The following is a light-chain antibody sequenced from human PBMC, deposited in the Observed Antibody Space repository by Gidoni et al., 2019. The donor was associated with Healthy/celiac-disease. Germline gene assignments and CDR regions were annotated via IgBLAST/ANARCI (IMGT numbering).Light chain of an antibody. V-gene: IGKV1-33*01. CDR3: QQYDNLPLT. Sequence: NQMTQSPSSLSASVGDRVTITCQASQDISNYLNWYQQKPGKAPKLLIYDASNLETGVPSRFSGSGSVTDFTFTISSLQPEDIATYYCQQYDNLPLTFGGGTKVEIK. CDR2: DAS. CDR1: QDISNY. J-gene: IGKJ4*01.